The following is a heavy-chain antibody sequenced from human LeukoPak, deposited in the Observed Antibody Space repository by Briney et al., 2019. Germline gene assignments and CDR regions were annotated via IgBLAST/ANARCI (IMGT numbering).Heavy chain of an antibody. J-gene: IGHJ4*02. CDR2: INPNSGGT. V-gene: IGHV1-2*02. CDR1: GYTFTGYY. CDR3: ARGGAYDNSGYYEVFDY. D-gene: IGHD3-22*01. Sequence: ASVKVSCKASGYTFTGYYMHWVRQAPGQGLEWMGWINPNSGGTNYAQKFQGRVTMTRDTSISTAYMELSRLRSDDTAVYYCARGGAYDNSGYYEVFDYWGQGTLVTVSS.